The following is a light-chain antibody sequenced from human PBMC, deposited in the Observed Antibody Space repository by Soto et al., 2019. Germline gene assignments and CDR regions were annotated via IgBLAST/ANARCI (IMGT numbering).Light chain of an antibody. CDR3: QQYNTFWT. CDR2: DVS. V-gene: IGKV1-5*01. J-gene: IGKJ1*01. CDR1: QSISSW. Sequence: EIQMTQFPSTLSASVGDRVTITCRASQSISSWLAWYQQKPGKAPRLLIYDVSSLESGVPSRFSGSGSGTEFTLTISSLQPDDFATYYCQQYNTFWTFGQGTKVDIK.